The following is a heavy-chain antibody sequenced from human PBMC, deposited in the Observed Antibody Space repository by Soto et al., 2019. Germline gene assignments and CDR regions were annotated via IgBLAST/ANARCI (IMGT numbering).Heavy chain of an antibody. V-gene: IGHV5-10-1*01. CDR1: GYSFTSYW. CDR3: ARAIAVAPADFDY. CDR2: IDPSDSYT. J-gene: IGHJ4*02. D-gene: IGHD6-19*01. Sequence: GESLKISCKGSGYSFTSYWISWVRQMPGKGLEWMGRIDPSDSYTNYSPSFQGHVTISADKSISTAYLQWSSLKASDTAMYYCARAIAVAPADFDYWAQGTLVTVSS.